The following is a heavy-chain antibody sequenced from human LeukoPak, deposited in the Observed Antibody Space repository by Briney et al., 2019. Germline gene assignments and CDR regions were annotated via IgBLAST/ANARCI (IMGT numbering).Heavy chain of an antibody. CDR3: ARIRSGYFQH. Sequence: PSETLSLTCTVSGGSISSYYWSCIRQPPGKGLEWIGYIYYSGSTNYNPSLKSRVTISVDTSKNQFSLKLSSVTAADTAVYYCARIRSGYFQHWGQGTLVTVSS. J-gene: IGHJ1*01. V-gene: IGHV4-59*01. D-gene: IGHD4-17*01. CDR1: GGSISSYY. CDR2: IYYSGST.